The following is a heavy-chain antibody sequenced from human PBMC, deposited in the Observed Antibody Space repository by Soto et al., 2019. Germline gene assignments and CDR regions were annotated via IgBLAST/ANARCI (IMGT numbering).Heavy chain of an antibody. J-gene: IGHJ4*02. V-gene: IGHV4-39*01. CDR3: ARQPRILTGYSGHFDY. CDR2: IYYSGST. Sequence: SENLSLTCTVSGGSISRSSYYWGWIPQPPGKGLEWIGGIYYSGSTYYNPSLKSRVTISVDTSKNQFSLKLSSVTAADTAVYYCARQPRILTGYSGHFDYWGQETLVTVSS. CDR1: GGSISRSSYY. D-gene: IGHD3-9*01.